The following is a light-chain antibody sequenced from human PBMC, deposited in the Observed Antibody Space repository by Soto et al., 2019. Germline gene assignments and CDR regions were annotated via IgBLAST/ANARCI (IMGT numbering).Light chain of an antibody. CDR3: STYTSSSSM. CDR1: SSDIGPYNY. Sequence: QSALTQPASVSGSPGQSITISCTGTSSDIGPYNYVSWYQQHPGKAPKLIIYGVTNRPSGVSKRFSGSKSGDTASLTISGLQAEDEADYYCSTYTSSSSMFGGGTKLTVL. CDR2: GVT. J-gene: IGLJ3*02. V-gene: IGLV2-14*01.